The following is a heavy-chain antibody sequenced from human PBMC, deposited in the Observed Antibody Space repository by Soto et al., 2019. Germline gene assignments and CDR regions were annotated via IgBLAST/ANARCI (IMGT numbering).Heavy chain of an antibody. J-gene: IGHJ4*02. CDR3: ARAGGSRVRGVIDY. CDR1: GFTFSSYW. V-gene: IGHV3-7*01. Sequence: GGSLRLSCAASGFTFSSYWMSWVRQAPGKGLEWVANIKQDGSEKYYVDSVKGRFTISRDNAKNSLYLQMNSLRAEDTAVYYCARAGGSRVRGVIDYWGQGTLVTVSS. D-gene: IGHD3-10*01. CDR2: IKQDGSEK.